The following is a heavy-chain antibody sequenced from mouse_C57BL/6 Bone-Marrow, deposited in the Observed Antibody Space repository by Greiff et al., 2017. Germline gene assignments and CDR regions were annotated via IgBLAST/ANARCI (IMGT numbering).Heavy chain of an antibody. CDR1: EYEFPSHD. CDR3: ARQMGLRRRGYAMDY. Sequence: EVKLMESGGGLVQPGESLKLSCESNEYEFPSHDMSWVRKTPEKRLGLVAAINSDGGSTYYPDTMERRFIISRDNTKKTLYLQMSSLRSEDTALYYCARQMGLRRRGYAMDYWGQGTSVTVSS. CDR2: INSDGGST. D-gene: IGHD2-4*01. J-gene: IGHJ4*01. V-gene: IGHV5-2*01.